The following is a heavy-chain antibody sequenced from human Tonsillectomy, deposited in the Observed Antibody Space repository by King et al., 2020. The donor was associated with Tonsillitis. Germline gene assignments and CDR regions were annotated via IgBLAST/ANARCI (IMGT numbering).Heavy chain of an antibody. V-gene: IGHV3-33*05. CDR3: ARGDDSSGYYWSFDY. CDR2: ILYDGTNK. CDR1: GFTFSSYG. J-gene: IGHJ4*02. D-gene: IGHD3-22*01. Sequence: VQLVESGGGVVQPGRSLRLSCAASGFTFSSYGMHWVRQAPGKGLEWVAVILYDGTNKYYADSVKGRFTISRENSKNTLYLQMYSLRAGDTAVYYCARGDDSSGYYWSFDYWGQGTLVTVSS.